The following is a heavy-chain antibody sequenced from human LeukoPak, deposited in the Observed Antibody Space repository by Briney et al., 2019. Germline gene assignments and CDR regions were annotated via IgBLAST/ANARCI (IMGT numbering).Heavy chain of an antibody. J-gene: IGHJ4*02. V-gene: IGHV3-30-3*01. CDR3: ARGDYDILTGYADY. D-gene: IGHD3-9*01. CDR1: GFTFSSYA. CDR2: ISYDGNII. Sequence: GGSLRLSCAASGFTFSSYAIHWVRQAPGKGLEWVAVISYDGNIIYYADSVKGRFTISRDNSRNTLYLQMNSLRAEDTAVYYCARGDYDILTGYADYWGQGTLVTVSS.